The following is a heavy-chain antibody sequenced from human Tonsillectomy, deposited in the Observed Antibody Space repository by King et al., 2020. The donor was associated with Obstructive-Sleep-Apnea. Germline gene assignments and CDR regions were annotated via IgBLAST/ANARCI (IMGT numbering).Heavy chain of an antibody. Sequence: QLVQSGAEVKKPGASVKVSCKASGYTFTAYYIHWVRQAPGQGLEWMGWISPNSGATKYAQKFQDRVTMTRDTSISTASMDLSRMSADDTAIYYCARDMSAYDSTSPAYWGQGTRVTVSS. J-gene: IGHJ4*02. CDR2: ISPNSGAT. CDR1: GYTFTAYY. V-gene: IGHV1-2*02. D-gene: IGHD3-10*01. CDR3: ARDMSAYDSTSPAY.